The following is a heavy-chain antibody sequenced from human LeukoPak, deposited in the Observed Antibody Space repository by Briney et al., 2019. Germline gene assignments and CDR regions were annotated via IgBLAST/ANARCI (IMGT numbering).Heavy chain of an antibody. CDR1: GYTFTGYY. Sequence: ASVKVSCKASGYTFTGYYMHWVRQAPGQGLEWMGWINPNSGGTNYAQKFQGRVTMTTDTSISTAYMELSRLRSDDTAVYYCARALIAVAGYFAYWGQGTLVTVSS. CDR3: ARALIAVAGYFAY. CDR2: INPNSGGT. J-gene: IGHJ4*02. V-gene: IGHV1-2*02. D-gene: IGHD6-19*01.